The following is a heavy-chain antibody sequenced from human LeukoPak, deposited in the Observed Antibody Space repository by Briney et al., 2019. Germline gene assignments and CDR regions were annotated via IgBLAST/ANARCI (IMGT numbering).Heavy chain of an antibody. CDR3: ARGRYYGMDV. CDR1: GFTFTSYC. J-gene: IGHJ6*02. Sequence: GGSLRLSCAASGFTFTSYCMHCVREAPGKGLVWVSRVNSDGSSTTYADSVKGRFTISRDNAKNTLYLQMNSLRAEDTAVYYCARGRYYGMDVWGQGNTVTVSS. V-gene: IGHV3-74*01. CDR2: VNSDGSST.